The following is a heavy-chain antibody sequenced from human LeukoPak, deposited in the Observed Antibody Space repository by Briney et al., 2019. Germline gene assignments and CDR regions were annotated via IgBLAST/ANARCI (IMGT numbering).Heavy chain of an antibody. V-gene: IGHV1-2*02. D-gene: IGHD6-13*01. J-gene: IGHJ3*02. CDR1: GYTFTGYY. CDR3: AREAEPSQAAAAAFDI. Sequence: ASVKVSCKASGYTFTGYYMHWVRQAPGQGLEWMGWINPNSGGTNYAQKFQGRVTMTRDTSISTAYMELSRLRSDDTAVYYCAREAEPSQAAAAAFDIWGQGTMVTVSS. CDR2: INPNSGGT.